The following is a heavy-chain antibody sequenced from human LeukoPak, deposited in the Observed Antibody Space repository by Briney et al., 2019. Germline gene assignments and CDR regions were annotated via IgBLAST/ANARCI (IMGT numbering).Heavy chain of an antibody. D-gene: IGHD6-13*01. CDR3: ARESHDSSSWLRAFDI. V-gene: IGHV4-59*12. J-gene: IGHJ3*02. CDR2: IYYSGST. CDR1: GGSISSYY. Sequence: KPSETLSLTCTVSGGSISSYYWSWIRQPPGKGLEWIGYIYYSGSTNYNPSLKSRVTISVDTSKNQFSLKLSSVSAADTAVYYCARESHDSSSWLRAFDIWGQGTMVTVSS.